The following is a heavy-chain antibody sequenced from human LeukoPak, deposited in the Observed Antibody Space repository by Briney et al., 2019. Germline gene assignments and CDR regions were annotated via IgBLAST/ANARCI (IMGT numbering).Heavy chain of an antibody. CDR3: AKFLAIVATIIGVDY. CDR1: GFTFSGYG. D-gene: IGHD5-12*01. J-gene: IGHJ4*02. CDR2: ISGSGGST. V-gene: IGHV3-23*01. Sequence: PGGSLRLSCAASGFTFSGYGMSWVRQAPGKGLEWVSAISGSGGSTYYADSVKGRFTISRDNSKNTLYLQMNSLRAEDTAVYYCAKFLAIVATIIGVDYWGQGTLVTVSS.